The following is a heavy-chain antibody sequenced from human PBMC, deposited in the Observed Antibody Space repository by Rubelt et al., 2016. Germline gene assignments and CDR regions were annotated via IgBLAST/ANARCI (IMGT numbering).Heavy chain of an antibody. D-gene: IGHD1-26*01. CDR3: SRLEVGADS. CDR2: IRNKANDYAT. J-gene: IGHJ4*02. Sequence: EVQLVESGGNLVQSGGSLKLSCAASGFIFSGSSMHWVRQASGKGLEWVGRIRNKANDYATGYAASVKGRFTISRDDSKNTAYLQMNSLKTEDTAVYYCSRLEVGADSWGQGTLVTVSS. CDR1: GFIFSGSS. V-gene: IGHV3-73*01.